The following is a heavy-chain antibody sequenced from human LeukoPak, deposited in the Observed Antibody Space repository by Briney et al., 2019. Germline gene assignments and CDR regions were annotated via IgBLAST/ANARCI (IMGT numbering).Heavy chain of an antibody. V-gene: IGHV3-30*03. CDR2: ISYDESNR. D-gene: IGHD3-16*02. CDR1: GFTFSSYG. CDR3: AGALRGDLSCDH. J-gene: IGHJ4*02. Sequence: GGSLRLSCAASGFTFSSYGMHWVRQAPGKGLEWVAVISYDESNRLYADSVKGRFTISRDNSKNTLFLQMDSLRPEDTAVYYCAGALRGDLSCDHWGQGTLVTVSS.